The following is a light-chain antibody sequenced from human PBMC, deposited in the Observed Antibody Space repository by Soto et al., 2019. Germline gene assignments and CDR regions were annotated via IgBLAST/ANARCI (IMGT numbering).Light chain of an antibody. CDR3: QQYDKWPHT. J-gene: IGKJ2*01. CDR2: GES. CDR1: QNLSPN. V-gene: IGKV3-15*01. Sequence: EMVMTQSPATLSVSPGERATLSCRASQNLSPNFARYQQQPVQAPRLLIYGESTRATGRPARFSGSGSGTDFTLTISSLQSEDFAVYYCQQYDKWPHTFGQGTKREIK.